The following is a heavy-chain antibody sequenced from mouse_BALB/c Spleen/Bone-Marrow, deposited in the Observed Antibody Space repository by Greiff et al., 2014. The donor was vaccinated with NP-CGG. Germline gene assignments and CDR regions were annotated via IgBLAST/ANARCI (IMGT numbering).Heavy chain of an antibody. V-gene: IGHV1-82*01. J-gene: IGHJ3*01. CDR3: ALYDYDGLSWFAY. CDR1: GYAFSSSW. Sequence: QVQLQQSGPELVKPGASVKFSCTASGYAFSSSWMNWVKQRPGQGLEWIGRIYPGDGNTNYDGKFQGKATLTADKSSTTAYMQLSSRTSVDSAVYFCALYDYDGLSWFAYWGQGTLVTVSS. CDR2: IYPGDGNT. D-gene: IGHD2-4*01.